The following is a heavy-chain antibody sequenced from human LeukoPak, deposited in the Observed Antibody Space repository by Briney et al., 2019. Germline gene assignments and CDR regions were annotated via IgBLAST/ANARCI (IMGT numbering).Heavy chain of an antibody. CDR1: GVSITSYY. J-gene: IGHJ4*02. CDR3: ARGHRRYSGSYLAY. D-gene: IGHD1-26*01. CDR2: IHSSGST. Sequence: SETLSLTCTVSGVSITSYYWTWIRQPAGKGLEWIGRIHSSGSTNYNPSLKSRVAISVDTSKNQFSLKLSSVTAADTAVYYCARGHRRYSGSYLAYWGQGTLVTVSS. V-gene: IGHV4-4*07.